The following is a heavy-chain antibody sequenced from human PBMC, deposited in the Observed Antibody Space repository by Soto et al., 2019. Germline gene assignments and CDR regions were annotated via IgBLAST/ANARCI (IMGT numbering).Heavy chain of an antibody. CDR2: IITLSETA. D-gene: IGHD2-8*01. CDR1: GDSFSAYA. Sequence: SVKVSCKASGDSFSAYAISWVRQAPGQGLEWVGAIITLSETANYAQNFQGRVTITADESTSTAYMDLSSLRSEDTAVYYCARMVPSSRAYYYYVMDVCGQGSAVTGSS. J-gene: IGHJ6*02. V-gene: IGHV1-69*13. CDR3: ARMVPSSRAYYYYVMDV.